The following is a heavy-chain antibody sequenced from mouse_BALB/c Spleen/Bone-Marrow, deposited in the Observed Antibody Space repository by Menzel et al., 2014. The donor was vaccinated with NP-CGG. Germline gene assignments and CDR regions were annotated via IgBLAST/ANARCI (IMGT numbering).Heavy chain of an antibody. Sequence: EVKLMESGPELVKPGASVKMSCKASGYTFTSYVMHWVKQKPGQGLEWIGYINPYNDGTKYNEKFKGKATLTSDKSSSTAYMELSSLTSEDSAVYYCARGGYGNVYYAMDYRGQGTSVTVSS. CDR2: INPYNDGT. CDR3: ARGGYGNVYYAMDY. CDR1: GYTFTSYV. V-gene: IGHV1-14*01. D-gene: IGHD2-10*02. J-gene: IGHJ4*01.